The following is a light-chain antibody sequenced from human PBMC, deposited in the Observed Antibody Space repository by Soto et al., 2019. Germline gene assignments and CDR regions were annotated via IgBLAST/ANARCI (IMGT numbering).Light chain of an antibody. J-gene: IGKJ3*01. CDR2: AAS. CDR3: QQSYSSPLT. CDR1: QSIIIY. V-gene: IGKV1-39*01. Sequence: DIQMTQSPSSLSASVGDRVTITCRASQSIIIYLNWYQQKPGKAPKLLIYAASNLQSRVPSRFSGSGSGTDFTLTISSLQPEDFGTYYCQQSYSSPLTFGPGTKVDIK.